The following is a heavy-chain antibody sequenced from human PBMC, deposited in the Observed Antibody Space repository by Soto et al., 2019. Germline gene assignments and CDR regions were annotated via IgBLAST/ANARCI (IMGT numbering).Heavy chain of an antibody. Sequence: SETLSLTCAVYGGSFSGYYWSWIRQPPGKGLEWIGEINHSGSTNYNPSLKSRVTISVDTSKNQFSLKLSSVTAADTAVYYCASLGELSPISWFDPWGQGTLVTVSS. D-gene: IGHD3-16*02. J-gene: IGHJ5*02. CDR2: INHSGST. CDR1: GGSFSGYY. V-gene: IGHV4-34*01. CDR3: ASLGELSPISWFDP.